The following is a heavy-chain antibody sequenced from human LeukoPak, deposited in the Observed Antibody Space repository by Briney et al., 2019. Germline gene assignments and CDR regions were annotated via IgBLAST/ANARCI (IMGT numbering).Heavy chain of an antibody. Sequence: SETLSLTCTVSGGSISSSSYYWGWIRQPPGKGLEWIGSIYYSGSTYYNPSLKSRVTISVDMSKNQFSLKLSSVTAADTAVYYCARHCDLYSSSWFDYWGQGTLVTVSS. CDR3: ARHCDLYSSSWFDY. D-gene: IGHD6-13*01. V-gene: IGHV4-39*01. CDR1: GGSISSSSYY. J-gene: IGHJ4*02. CDR2: IYYSGST.